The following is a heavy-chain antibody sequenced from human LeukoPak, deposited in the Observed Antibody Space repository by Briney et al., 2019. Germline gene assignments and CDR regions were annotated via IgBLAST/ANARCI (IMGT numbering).Heavy chain of an antibody. CDR3: AREMLAAVAAQS. D-gene: IGHD6-19*01. CDR2: ITSSSSYI. V-gene: IGHV3-21*01. J-gene: IGHJ5*02. Sequence: GASLRLSCAASGFTFSSYSMNWVRQAPGKGLEWVSSITSSSSYIYYADSVKGRFTISRDNAKNSLYLQMNSLRAEDTAVYYCAREMLAAVAAQSWGQGTLVTVSS. CDR1: GFTFSSYS.